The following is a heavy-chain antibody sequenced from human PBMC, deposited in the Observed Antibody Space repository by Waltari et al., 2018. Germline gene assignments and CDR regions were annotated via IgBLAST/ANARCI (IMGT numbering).Heavy chain of an antibody. Sequence: EVQLLESGGGLVQPGGSLRLSCAASGFTFSSYAMSWVRQAPGKGLRLVAAIRCMGGGTYYADSVKGRFTISRDNSKNTLYLQMNSLRAEDTAVYYCAKGGGVIVTEYYWGQGTLVTVSS. D-gene: IGHD3-16*02. CDR1: GFTFSSYA. CDR2: IRCMGGGT. CDR3: AKGGGVIVTEYY. J-gene: IGHJ4*02. V-gene: IGHV3-23*01.